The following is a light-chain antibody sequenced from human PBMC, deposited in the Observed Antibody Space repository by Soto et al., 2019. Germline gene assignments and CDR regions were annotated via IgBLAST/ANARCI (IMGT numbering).Light chain of an antibody. CDR1: SSDVGSYNY. J-gene: IGLJ1*01. Sequence: QSVLTQPPSASGSPGQSVTISCTGTSSDVGSYNYVSWYQQYPGKAPKLLIYEVSKRPSGVPDRSSGSKSANTASLTVSGLQAVDEADYFCSSYAGDYNLYVFGTGTKVTVL. V-gene: IGLV2-8*01. CDR3: SSYAGDYNLYV. CDR2: EVS.